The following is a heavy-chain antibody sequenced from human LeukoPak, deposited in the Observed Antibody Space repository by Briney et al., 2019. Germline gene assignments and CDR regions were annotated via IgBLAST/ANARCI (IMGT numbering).Heavy chain of an antibody. CDR2: ISGSGVTR. V-gene: IGHV3-23*01. CDR1: GFTFSSYE. Sequence: PGGSLRLSCAASGFTFSSYEINWVRQAPGKGLEWVSYISGSGVTRYYADSVKGRFTISRDNSKNTLYLQMNSLRAEDTAVYYCAKLSRITMIVGVSIVYFDYWGQGTLVTVSS. CDR3: AKLSRITMIVGVSIVYFDY. J-gene: IGHJ4*02. D-gene: IGHD3-22*01.